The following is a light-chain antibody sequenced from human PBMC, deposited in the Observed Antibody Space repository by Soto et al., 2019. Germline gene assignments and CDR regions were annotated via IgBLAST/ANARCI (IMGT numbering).Light chain of an antibody. V-gene: IGKV3-11*01. CDR3: QQHSHWPPWT. Sequence: EIVLTQSPGTLSLSPGERATLSCRASENVRTFVDWYQQKPGQAPRLLIYGASNRATDIPARFSGSGSGTDFTLTISNLEPEDFAVYYCQQHSHWPPWTFGQGTRWIS. CDR2: GAS. CDR1: ENVRTF. J-gene: IGKJ1*01.